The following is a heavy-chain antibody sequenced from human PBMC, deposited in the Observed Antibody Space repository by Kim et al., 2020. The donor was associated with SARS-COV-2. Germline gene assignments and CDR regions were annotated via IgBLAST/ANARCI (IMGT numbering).Heavy chain of an antibody. V-gene: IGHV1-69*13. CDR1: GGTFSSYA. CDR3: ARVGSYSSSWYRT. J-gene: IGHJ5*02. Sequence: SVKVSCKASGGTFSSYAISWVRQAPGQGLEWMGGIIPILGTANYAQKFQGRVTITADESTSTAYMELSSLRSEDTAVYYCARVGSYSSSWYRTWGQGTLVTVSS. CDR2: IIPILGTA. D-gene: IGHD6-13*01.